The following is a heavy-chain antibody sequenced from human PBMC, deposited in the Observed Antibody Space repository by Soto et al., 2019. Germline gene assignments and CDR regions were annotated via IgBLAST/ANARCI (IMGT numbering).Heavy chain of an antibody. V-gene: IGHV4-59*01. CDR3: AREYESSSWYLGWFDP. D-gene: IGHD6-13*01. J-gene: IGHJ5*02. CDR1: GGSISSYY. Sequence: QVQLQESGPGLVKPSETLSLTCTVSGGSISSYYWSWIRQPPGKGLEWIGYIYYSGSTNSNPSLKSRVPISVDTSKNQFSLKLSSVTAADTAVYYCAREYESSSWYLGWFDPWGQGTLVTVSS. CDR2: IYYSGST.